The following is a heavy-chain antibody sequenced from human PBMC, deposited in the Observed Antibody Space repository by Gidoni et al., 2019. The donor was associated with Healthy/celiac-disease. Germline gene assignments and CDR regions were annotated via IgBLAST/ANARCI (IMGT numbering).Heavy chain of an antibody. J-gene: IGHJ3*02. CDR2: ISSSGSTI. V-gene: IGHV3-21*01. CDR1: GFTFSSYS. Sequence: EVQLVESGGGLVKPGGSLRLSCAASGFTFSSYSMNWVRQAPGKGLEWVSSISSSGSTIYYADSVKGRFTISRDNAKNSLYLQMNSLRAEDTAVYYCARAFSNPWGPDAFDIWGQGTMVTVSS. D-gene: IGHD4-4*01. CDR3: ARAFSNPWGPDAFDI.